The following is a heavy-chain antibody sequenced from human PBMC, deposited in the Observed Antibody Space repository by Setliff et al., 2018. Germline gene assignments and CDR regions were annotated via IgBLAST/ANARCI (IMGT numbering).Heavy chain of an antibody. CDR2: IKSKTDGGTT. D-gene: IGHD4-17*01. CDR1: AFTFSNAW. V-gene: IGHV3-15*01. J-gene: IGHJ4*02. CDR3: STLTTVTTSPL. Sequence: GGSLRLSCAASAFTFSNAWMSWVRQAPGKGLEWVGRIKSKTDGGTTDYAAPVKGGFTISRDDSKNTLYLQMNSLETEDTAVYYCSTLTTVTTSPLWGQGTLVTVSS.